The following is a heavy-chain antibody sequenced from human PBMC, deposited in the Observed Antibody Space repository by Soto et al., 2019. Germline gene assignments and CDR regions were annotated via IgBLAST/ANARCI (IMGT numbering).Heavy chain of an antibody. CDR3: ARVPTP. CDR2: IYHSGST. J-gene: IGHJ5*02. CDR1: GGSISSGGYS. Sequence: LSLTCAVSGGSISSGGYSWSWIRQPPGKGLEWIGYIYHSGSTYYNSSLKNRVTISVDRSKNQFSLKLSSVTAADTAVYYCARVPTPWGQGTLVTVSS. V-gene: IGHV4-30-2*01. D-gene: IGHD2-2*01.